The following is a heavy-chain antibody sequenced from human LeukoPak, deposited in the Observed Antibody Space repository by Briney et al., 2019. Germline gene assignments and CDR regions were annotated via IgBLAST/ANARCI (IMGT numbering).Heavy chain of an antibody. D-gene: IGHD4-11*01. CDR3: ARHASEVTTGAFDI. CDR2: MYYSGRI. V-gene: IGHV4-59*08. Sequence: SETLSLTCTVSDGSISGYYWSWIRQPPGKVLEWIGYMYYSGRINYNPSLKSRVTISVDTSKSQFSLKLSSVTAADTAVYYFARHASEVTTGAFDIWGQGTMVTVSS. J-gene: IGHJ3*02. CDR1: DGSISGYY.